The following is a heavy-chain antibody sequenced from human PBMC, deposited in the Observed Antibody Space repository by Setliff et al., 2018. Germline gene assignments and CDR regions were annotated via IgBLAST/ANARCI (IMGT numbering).Heavy chain of an antibody. D-gene: IGHD1-26*01. CDR1: QYTLTDHY. CDR2: LNPLTGGT. J-gene: IGHJ6*03. Sequence: ASVKVSCKASQYTLTDHYIHWVRQAPGQGLEWMGRLNPLTGGTHFPQKLQGRVTMTWDTSIRTAYMDLRSLTSDDTAVYYCARDPVGTDFGFSYYMDVWGKGTTVTVSS. CDR3: ARDPVGTDFGFSYYMDV. V-gene: IGHV1-2*06.